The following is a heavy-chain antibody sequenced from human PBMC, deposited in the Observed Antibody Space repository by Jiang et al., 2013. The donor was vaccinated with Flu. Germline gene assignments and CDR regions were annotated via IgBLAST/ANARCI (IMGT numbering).Heavy chain of an antibody. CDR3: ARGGVDFRGAATH. Sequence: SGAEVKKPGSSVTVSCKASGDTASNYAISWVRQAPGQGLEWMGRITPILDIAIYAQRFQGRVTITADRSTSTAYMELSSLRSEDTAMYYCARGGVDFRGAATHWGQGTLVTVSS. CDR1: GDTASNYA. V-gene: IGHV1-69*04. D-gene: IGHD2/OR15-2a*01. CDR2: ITPILDIA. J-gene: IGHJ4*02.